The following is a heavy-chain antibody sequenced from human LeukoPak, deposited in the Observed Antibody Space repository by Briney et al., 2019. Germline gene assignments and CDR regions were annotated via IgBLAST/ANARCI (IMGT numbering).Heavy chain of an antibody. CDR2: IKQDGSEK. CDR1: GFTFSNYW. Sequence: QPGGSLRLSCVASGFTFSNYWMSWVRQAPGKGLEWVANIKQDGSEKYYVDSVKGRFTISRDNAKKSLYLQMNSLRAEDTAVYYCAREGTYYYHYMDVWGKGTTVTVSS. V-gene: IGHV3-7*03. J-gene: IGHJ6*03. CDR3: AREGTYYYHYMDV.